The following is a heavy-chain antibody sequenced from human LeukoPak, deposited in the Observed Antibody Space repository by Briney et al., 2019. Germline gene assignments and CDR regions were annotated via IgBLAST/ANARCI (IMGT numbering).Heavy chain of an antibody. Sequence: PGGSLRLSCAASGFTFSTYDMHWVRHATGRGLEWVSAIGVAADTYYSGSVKGRFTISRENAKNSLYLQMNSLTAGDTAVYYCAKGSGRGVTWFDPWGQGTLVTVSS. CDR2: IGVAADT. J-gene: IGHJ5*02. D-gene: IGHD3-10*01. V-gene: IGHV3-13*01. CDR3: AKGSGRGVTWFDP. CDR1: GFTFSTYD.